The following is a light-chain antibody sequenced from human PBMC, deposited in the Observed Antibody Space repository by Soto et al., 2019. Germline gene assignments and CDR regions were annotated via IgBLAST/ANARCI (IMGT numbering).Light chain of an antibody. CDR1: SSDVGGYNY. CDR2: DVS. V-gene: IGLV2-11*01. J-gene: IGLJ1*01. CDR3: CSYAGSYTYV. Sequence: QSALTQPRSVSGYPGQSVTISCTGTSSDVGGYNYVSWYQQHAGKAPKLMSYDVSKRPSGVPDRVSGSKSGNKASLTISGLQAEDEADYYCCSYAGSYTYVFGNGTKVTVL.